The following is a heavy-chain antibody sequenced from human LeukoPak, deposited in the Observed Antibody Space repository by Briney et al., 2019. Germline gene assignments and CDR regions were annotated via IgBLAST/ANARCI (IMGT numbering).Heavy chain of an antibody. CDR3: ARAWRSSTGCPFDY. Sequence: SVKVSCKASGGTFSSYAISWVRQAPGQGLEWMGGIIPIFGTANYAQKFQGRVTITADESTSTAYMELSSLRSEDTAVYYCARAWRSSTGCPFDYWGQGTLVTVSS. J-gene: IGHJ4*02. CDR2: IIPIFGTA. D-gene: IGHD2-2*01. CDR1: GGTFSSYA. V-gene: IGHV1-69*13.